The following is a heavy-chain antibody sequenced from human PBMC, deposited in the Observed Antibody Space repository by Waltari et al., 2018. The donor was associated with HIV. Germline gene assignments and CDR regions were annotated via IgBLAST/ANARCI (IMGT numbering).Heavy chain of an antibody. CDR2: IYPDDTT. Sequence: EVLLAESGGGLFQPGGSLGLSCTASYSSIAAKHVTWIRQAPGGVLELVAVIYPDDTTHYADSVSGRFTISRAKSRTKVLLLMNSLFVDDTATYFCATGGRYYGPWGQGTRVTVSS. V-gene: IGHV3-53*01. CDR3: ATGGRYYGP. J-gene: IGHJ5*02. D-gene: IGHD3-22*01. CDR1: YSSIAAKH.